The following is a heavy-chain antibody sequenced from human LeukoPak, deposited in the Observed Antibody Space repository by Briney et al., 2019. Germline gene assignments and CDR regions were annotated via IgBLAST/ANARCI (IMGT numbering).Heavy chain of an antibody. CDR2: IKEDGSGK. CDR3: SRAEDY. CDR1: GFTFSTYW. V-gene: IGHV3-7*04. J-gene: IGHJ4*02. Sequence: GGSLRLSCAASGFTFSTYWMSWVRQASGKGLEWVANIKEDGSGKYYVDSVRGRFTISRDNAKNSLYLQMNSLRVDDTAVYYCSRAEDYWGQGALVTVSS.